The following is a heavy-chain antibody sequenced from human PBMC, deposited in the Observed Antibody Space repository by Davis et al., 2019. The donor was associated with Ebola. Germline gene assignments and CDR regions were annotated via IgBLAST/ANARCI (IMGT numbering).Heavy chain of an antibody. CDR2: IYYSGST. Sequence: MPSETLSLTCTVSGGSISSSSYYWGWIRQPPGKGLEWIGSIYYSGSTYYNPSLKSRVTISVDTSKNQFSLKLSSVTAADTAVYYCARLVTNLDYWGQGTLVTVSS. J-gene: IGHJ4*02. D-gene: IGHD2-8*01. CDR1: GGSISSSSYY. V-gene: IGHV4-39*01. CDR3: ARLVTNLDY.